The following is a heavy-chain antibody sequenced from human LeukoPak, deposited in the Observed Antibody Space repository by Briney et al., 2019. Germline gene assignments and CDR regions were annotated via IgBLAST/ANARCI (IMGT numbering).Heavy chain of an antibody. CDR3: ARALGAFDI. J-gene: IGHJ3*02. V-gene: IGHV4-39*07. CDR2: IYYSGTT. Sequence: PSETLSLTCTVSGGSISTSYYWAWIRQPPGKGLEWIASIYYSGTTFYNPSLKSRVTISLDKSKNQVSLKLNSVTAADTAVYYCARALGAFDIWGQGTMVTVSS. CDR1: GGSISTSYY.